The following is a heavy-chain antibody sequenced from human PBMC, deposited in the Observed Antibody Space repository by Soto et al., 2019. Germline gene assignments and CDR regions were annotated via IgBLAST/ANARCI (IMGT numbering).Heavy chain of an antibody. D-gene: IGHD1-1*01. CDR3: ARGNWKNGYFDY. J-gene: IGHJ4*02. Sequence: QVQLVESGEGVVQPGRSLRLSCAASGFTLSNYGMNWVRQAPGKGLEWVAVIWYDGSYKYDVDSVKGRFSIFRDTSKNTVYLQMNNLRGEDTAVYYCARGNWKNGYFDYWGQGTLVTVSS. CDR2: IWYDGSYK. CDR1: GFTLSNYG. V-gene: IGHV3-33*01.